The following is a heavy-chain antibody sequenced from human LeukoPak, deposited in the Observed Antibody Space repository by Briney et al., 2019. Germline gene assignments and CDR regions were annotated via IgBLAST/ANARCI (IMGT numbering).Heavy chain of an antibody. D-gene: IGHD6-13*01. V-gene: IGHV3-33*01. CDR3: ARELAA. Sequence: GGSLRLCCEAAGFAFSSYSMHWVRQAPGKGLEWVAAIWPDGSNKYYANSVKGRFTISRDNSKNTLYLQMNSLRGDDTAIYYCARELAAWGQGTLVTVSS. CDR1: GFAFSSYS. J-gene: IGHJ4*02. CDR2: IWPDGSNK.